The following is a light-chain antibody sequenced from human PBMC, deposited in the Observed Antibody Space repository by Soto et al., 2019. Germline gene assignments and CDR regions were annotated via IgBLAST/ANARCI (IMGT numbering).Light chain of an antibody. CDR1: SRDVGAYNL. J-gene: IGLJ2*01. V-gene: IGLV2-14*01. CDR3: SAFSSRNALV. Sequence: QSALTQPASVSGSPGQSITISGSGTSRDVGAYNLVSWYQQSPGKAPKLLIYEVPHRPSGVSYRFSGSKSGNTASLTISSLLPEDEAVYFCSAFSSRNALVFGGGTQLTVL. CDR2: EVP.